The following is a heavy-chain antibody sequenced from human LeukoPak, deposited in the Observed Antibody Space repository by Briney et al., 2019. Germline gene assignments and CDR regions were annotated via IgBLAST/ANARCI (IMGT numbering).Heavy chain of an antibody. Sequence: ASVKVSCKASGYTLTGYYMHWVRQAPGQGLEWMGWINPNSGGTNYAQKFQGRVTMTRDTSISTAYMELSRLRSDDTAVYYCARASVQLEPYFDYWGQGTLVTVSS. CDR3: ARASVQLEPYFDY. CDR2: INPNSGGT. J-gene: IGHJ4*02. V-gene: IGHV1-2*02. D-gene: IGHD1-1*01. CDR1: GYTLTGYY.